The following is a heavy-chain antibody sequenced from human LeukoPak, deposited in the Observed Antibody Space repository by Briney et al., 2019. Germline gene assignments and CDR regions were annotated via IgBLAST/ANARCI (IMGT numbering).Heavy chain of an antibody. V-gene: IGHV3-48*04. CDR2: ISSSSSTI. CDR1: GFTFSSYS. D-gene: IGHD6-13*01. CDR3: ARDISIAAAGLDY. J-gene: IGHJ4*02. Sequence: GGSLRLSCAASGFTFSSYSMNWVRQAPGKGLEWVSYISSSSSTIYYADSVKGRFTISRDNAKNSLYLQMNSLRAEDTAVYYCARDISIAAAGLDYWGQGTLVTVSS.